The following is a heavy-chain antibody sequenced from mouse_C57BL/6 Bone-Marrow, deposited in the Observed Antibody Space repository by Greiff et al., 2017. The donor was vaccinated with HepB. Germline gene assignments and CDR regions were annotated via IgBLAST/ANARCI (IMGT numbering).Heavy chain of an antibody. CDR3: TVCYDGSMWFAY. CDR1: GFNIKDDY. J-gene: IGHJ3*01. D-gene: IGHD1-1*01. CDR2: IDPEDGDT. V-gene: IGHV14-4*01. Sequence: EVKLMESGAELVRPGASVKLSCTASGFNIKDDYMHWVKQRPEQGLEWIGWIDPEDGDTEYASKLQDKATITADTSSNTAYLQRSSLTCEDTAVSYCTVCYDGSMWFAYWGQGTLVTVSA.